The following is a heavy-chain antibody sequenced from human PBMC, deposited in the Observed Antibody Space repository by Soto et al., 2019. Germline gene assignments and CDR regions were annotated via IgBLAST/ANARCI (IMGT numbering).Heavy chain of an antibody. Sequence: PGGSLRPSCAASGFTVSSYGMHWVRQAPGKGLEWVAVIWYDGSNKYYADSVKGRFTISRDNSKNTLYLQMNSLRAEDSAVYYCARKESGWYIDYWGQGTLVTVSS. CDR1: GFTVSSYG. V-gene: IGHV3-33*01. CDR2: IWYDGSNK. J-gene: IGHJ4*02. CDR3: ARKESGWYIDY. D-gene: IGHD6-19*01.